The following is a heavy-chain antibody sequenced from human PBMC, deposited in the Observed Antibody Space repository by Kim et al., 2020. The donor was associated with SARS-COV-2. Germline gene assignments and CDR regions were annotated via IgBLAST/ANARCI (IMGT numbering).Heavy chain of an antibody. CDR2: ST. V-gene: IGHV4-39*07. Sequence: STYYNPSLKSRITISLDTSKNQFSLKLSSVTAADTAVYYCARDIDYTFDYWGQGTLVTVSS. J-gene: IGHJ4*02. D-gene: IGHD4-4*01. CDR3: ARDIDYTFDY.